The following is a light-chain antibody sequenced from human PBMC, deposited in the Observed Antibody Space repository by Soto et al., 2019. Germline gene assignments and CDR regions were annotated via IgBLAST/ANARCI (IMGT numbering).Light chain of an antibody. J-gene: IGKJ2*01. CDR1: QSVTSRY. V-gene: IGKV3-20*01. CDR2: GVS. Sequence: ENVLTQSPGTLSLSPGERANLSCRATQSVTSRYFAWYQQKPGQAPRLLIYGVSSMATDIPDRFSGSGSGTDFTLTISRLEPEDFVVYYCQQYSSFPHTFGQGTKLEVK. CDR3: QQYSSFPHT.